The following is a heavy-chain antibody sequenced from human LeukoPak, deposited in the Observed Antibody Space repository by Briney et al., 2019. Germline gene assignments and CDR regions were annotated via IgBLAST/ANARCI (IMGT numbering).Heavy chain of an antibody. CDR3: ARGAEYYAIWRGYAGYSDY. Sequence: GSLRLSCAASGFTFSSYWMHWVRQVPGKGLEWVGSIYHRGSTYYNPSLTSRVTISLDRSKKKFSLKLTSVTAADTAVYFCARGAEYYAIWRGYAGYSDYWGQGISVTVSS. CDR1: GFTFSSYW. CDR2: IYHRGST. V-gene: IGHV4-38-2*01. J-gene: IGHJ4*02. D-gene: IGHD3-3*01.